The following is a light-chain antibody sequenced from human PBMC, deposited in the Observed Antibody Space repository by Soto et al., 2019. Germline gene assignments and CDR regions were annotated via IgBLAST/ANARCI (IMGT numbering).Light chain of an antibody. V-gene: IGLV2-14*01. Sequence: QSALTQPASVSGSPGPSITISCSGTSSDVGGYNYVSWYQQHPGKAPKLMIYDVSNRPSGVSNRFSGSKSGNTASLTISGLQAEDEADYYCSSYTSSSTLGVFSGGTKGTVL. J-gene: IGLJ2*01. CDR1: SSDVGGYNY. CDR3: SSYTSSSTLGV. CDR2: DVS.